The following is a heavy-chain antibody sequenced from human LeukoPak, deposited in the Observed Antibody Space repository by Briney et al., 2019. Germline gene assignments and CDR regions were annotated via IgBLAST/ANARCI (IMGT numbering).Heavy chain of an antibody. V-gene: IGHV4-34*01. CDR3: ARVRTYYYGSGSSLYYFDY. CDR2: INHSGST. J-gene: IGHJ4*02. D-gene: IGHD3-10*01. CDR1: SGSFSGYY. Sequence: SETLSLTCAVYSGSFSGYYWSWIRQPPGKGLEWIGEINHSGSTNYNPSLKSRVTISVDTSKNQFSLKLSSVTAADTAVYYCARVRTYYYGSGSSLYYFDYWGQGTLVTVSS.